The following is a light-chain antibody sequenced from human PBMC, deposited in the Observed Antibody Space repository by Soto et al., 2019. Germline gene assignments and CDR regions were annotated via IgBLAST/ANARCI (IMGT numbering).Light chain of an antibody. J-gene: IGKJ1*01. CDR2: GAS. V-gene: IGKV3-20*01. Sequence: EIVLTHSPGTLSLSPWERATLSFRSSQSVTSNFLAWYQQKPGQAPRLLIYGASNRATGIPDRFSGSGSGTDFTLTISRLEPEDFAVYYCQQYVTSPWAFGQGTKVDIK. CDR3: QQYVTSPWA. CDR1: QSVTSNF.